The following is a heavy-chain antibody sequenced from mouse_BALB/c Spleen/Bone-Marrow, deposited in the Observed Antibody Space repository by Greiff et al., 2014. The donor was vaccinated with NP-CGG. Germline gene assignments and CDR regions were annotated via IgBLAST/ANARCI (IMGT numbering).Heavy chain of an antibody. CDR2: IYPSDSYT. Sequence: QGPLKGSWAELGRPGASVELSCQASCYTFTSYWVKWGEERPWQGLWGIGNIYPSDSYTNYNQKFKDKATLTVDKSSGTAYMQLSSPTSEDSAVYYCTRSGTLGAMDYWGQGTSVTVSS. CDR1: CYTFTSYW. D-gene: IGHD4-1*01. V-gene: IGHV1-69*02. CDR3: TRSGTLGAMDY. J-gene: IGHJ4*01.